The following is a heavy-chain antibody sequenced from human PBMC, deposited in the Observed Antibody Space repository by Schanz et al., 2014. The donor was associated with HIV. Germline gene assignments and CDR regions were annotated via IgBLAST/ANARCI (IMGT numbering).Heavy chain of an antibody. CDR2: ISWNSGSI. J-gene: IGHJ5*01. V-gene: IGHV3-9*01. CDR3: AKDLRANYYGPQVDWFDS. Sequence: VQLVESGGGSVQPGRSLRLSCEASGFTFDDYAMHWVRQAPGKGLEWVSGISWNSGSIGYADSVKGRFTISRDNSKSTLYLQMNSLRAEDTAVYYCAKDLRANYYGPQVDWFDSWGQGTRVTVTS. CDR1: GFTFDDYA. D-gene: IGHD3-10*01.